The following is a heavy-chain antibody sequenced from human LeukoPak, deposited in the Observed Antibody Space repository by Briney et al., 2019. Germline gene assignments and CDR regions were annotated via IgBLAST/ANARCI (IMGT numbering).Heavy chain of an antibody. Sequence: SETLSLTCAVYGGSFSGYYWSWIRQPPGKGLKWIGKINHSGSTNYNPSLKSRVTIAVDTSKNQFSLKLSSVTAADTAVYFCASLWFGDGPRDGMDVWGKGTTVTVSS. CDR2: INHSGST. D-gene: IGHD3-10*01. CDR1: GGSFSGYY. V-gene: IGHV4-34*01. J-gene: IGHJ6*04. CDR3: ASLWFGDGPRDGMDV.